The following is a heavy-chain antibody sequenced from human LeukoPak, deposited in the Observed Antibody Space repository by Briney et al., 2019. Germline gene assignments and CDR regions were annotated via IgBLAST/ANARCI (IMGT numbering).Heavy chain of an antibody. V-gene: IGHV2-5*02. D-gene: IGHD2-15*01. CDR2: IYWDDDI. CDR3: AHRGSLSTSRGYYFDY. Sequence: SGPTLVNPTQTLTLTCTFSGFSLSTSGVGVGWIHQPPGKALEWLALIYWDDDIRSRPSLKNRLTITKDTSKNQVVLTLTNMDPVDTATYYCAHRGSLSTSRGYYFDYWGQGTLVTVTS. J-gene: IGHJ4*02. CDR1: GFSLSTSGVG.